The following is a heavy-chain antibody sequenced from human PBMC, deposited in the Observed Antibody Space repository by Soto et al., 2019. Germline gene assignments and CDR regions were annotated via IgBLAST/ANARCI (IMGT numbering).Heavy chain of an antibody. CDR1: GFTFSNSW. CDR3: TRKRFGMDV. CDR2: IKEDGSEK. Sequence: GGSLRLSCAASGFTFSNSWMSWVRQAPGKGLEWVANIKEDGSEKDYVDPVKGRFTITRDNAKNSLYLQMNNLRAEDTAVYFCTRKRFGMDVWGQGTTVTVS. V-gene: IGHV3-7*03. J-gene: IGHJ6*02.